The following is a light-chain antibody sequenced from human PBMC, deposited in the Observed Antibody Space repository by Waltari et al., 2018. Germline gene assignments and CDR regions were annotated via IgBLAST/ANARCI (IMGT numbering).Light chain of an antibody. CDR3: SSFTSSTTLV. J-gene: IGLJ2*01. Sequence: QSALTQPASVSGSPGQSITISCTGPNSDIGAYNYVSWYQQHPGKAPKLMIYDVTNRPSGISNRFSGSKSGDTASLTISGLQADDEADYYCSSFTSSTTLVFGGGTKLTVL. CDR2: DVT. CDR1: NSDIGAYNY. V-gene: IGLV2-14*01.